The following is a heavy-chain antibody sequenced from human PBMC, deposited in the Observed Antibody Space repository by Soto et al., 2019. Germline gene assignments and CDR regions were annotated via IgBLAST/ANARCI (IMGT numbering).Heavy chain of an antibody. V-gene: IGHV1-69*02. CDR1: GGTFSSYT. CDR3: ARTGHTSPTPDRSIAARKYYMDV. CDR2: IIPILGIA. J-gene: IGHJ6*03. Sequence: ASVKVSCKASGGTFSSYTISWVRQAPGQGLEWMGRIIPILGIANYAQKFQGRVTITADKSTSTAYMERSSLRSEDTAVYYCARTGHTSPTPDRSIAARKYYMDVWGKGTTVTVSS. D-gene: IGHD6-6*01.